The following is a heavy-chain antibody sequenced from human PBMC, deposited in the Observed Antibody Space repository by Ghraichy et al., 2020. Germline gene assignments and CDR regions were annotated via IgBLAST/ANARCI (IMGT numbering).Heavy chain of an antibody. J-gene: IGHJ4*02. V-gene: IGHV3-73*01. CDR2: IRSKAESYAT. CDR3: TRSRNWGFDL. CDR1: SFTFSDST. D-gene: IGHD3-16*01. Sequence: GGSLRLSCAASSFTFSDSTMHWVRQASGKGLEWVGRIRSKAESYATVYAASVKGRFTISRDDSKNTAYLQMNSLKTEDTAVYFCTRSRNWGFDLWGQGTLVTVSS.